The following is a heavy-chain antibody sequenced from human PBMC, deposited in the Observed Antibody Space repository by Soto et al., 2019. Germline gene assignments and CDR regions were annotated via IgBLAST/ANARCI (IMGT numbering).Heavy chain of an antibody. D-gene: IGHD3-10*01. J-gene: IGHJ6*02. CDR2: ISSSAGTI. CDR1: GLTFSDHY. CDR3: ASAPYFGSGTYYYYALDV. Sequence: QVQLVESGGGLVKPGGSLRLSCAASGLTFSDHYMTWIRQAPGKGLEWISYISSSAGTIYYADSVKGRFTISRDNATNALDLQMTNLRADDTAVYYCASAPYFGSGTYYYYALDVWGQGTTVTVSS. V-gene: IGHV3-11*01.